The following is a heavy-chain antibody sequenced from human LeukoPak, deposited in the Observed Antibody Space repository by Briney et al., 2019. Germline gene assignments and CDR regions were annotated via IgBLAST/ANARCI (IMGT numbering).Heavy chain of an antibody. CDR3: ARSRVWSDYWGYCDS. Sequence: SETLSLTCTVSGGSVSSGSYYWSWIRQPPGKGLEWIGYIYHSGSTNYNPSLKSRVIISVDMSKNQVSLELSSMTAADTAVYYCARSRVWSDYWGYCDSWGQGILVIVSS. V-gene: IGHV4-61*01. CDR1: GGSVSSGSYY. CDR2: IYHSGST. J-gene: IGHJ4*02. D-gene: IGHD3-3*01.